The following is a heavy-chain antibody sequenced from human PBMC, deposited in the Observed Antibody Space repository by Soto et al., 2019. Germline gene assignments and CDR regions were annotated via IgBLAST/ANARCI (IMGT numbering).Heavy chain of an antibody. CDR3: AKVEMTTVTSDPNWFDP. D-gene: IGHD4-17*01. V-gene: IGHV3-23*01. CDR1: GFTFSSYA. J-gene: IGHJ5*02. Sequence: GGSLRLSCAASGFTFSSYAMSWVRQAPGKGLEWVSAISGSGGSTYYADSVKGRFTISRDNSKNTLYLQMNSLRAEDTAVYYCAKVEMTTVTSDPNWFDPWGQGTLVTVSS. CDR2: ISGSGGST.